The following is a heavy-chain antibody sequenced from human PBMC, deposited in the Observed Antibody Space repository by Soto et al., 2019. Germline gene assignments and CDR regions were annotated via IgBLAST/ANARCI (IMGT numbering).Heavy chain of an antibody. CDR1: GYTFTSYD. D-gene: IGHD3-3*01. J-gene: IGHJ6*04. V-gene: IGHV1-8*01. Sequence: ASVKVSCKASGYTFTSYDINWVRQATGQGLEWMGWMNPNSGNTGYAQKFQGRVTMTRNTSISTAYMELSSLRSEDTAVYYCARGERGITIFGVVIKAMVDVWGKGTTVTVSS. CDR2: MNPNSGNT. CDR3: ARGERGITIFGVVIKAMVDV.